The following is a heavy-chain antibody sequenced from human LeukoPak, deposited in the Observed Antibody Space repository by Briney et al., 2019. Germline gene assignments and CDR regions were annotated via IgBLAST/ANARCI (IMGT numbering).Heavy chain of an antibody. CDR2: IKLDGSEK. Sequence: GSLRLSCVASGFTFGKYWMSWVRQAPGKGLEWVANIKLDGSEKNYVDSVKGRFTIFRDNAKNSLYLQMNSLRAEDTAVYYCARGSTNYESSGQVPFDYWGQGTLVTVSS. CDR3: ARGSTNYESSGQVPFDY. J-gene: IGHJ4*02. D-gene: IGHD3-22*01. V-gene: IGHV3-7*01. CDR1: GFTFGKYW.